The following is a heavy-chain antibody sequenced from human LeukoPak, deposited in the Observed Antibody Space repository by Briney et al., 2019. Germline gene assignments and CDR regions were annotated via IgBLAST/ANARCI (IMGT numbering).Heavy chain of an antibody. D-gene: IGHD1-26*01. J-gene: IGHJ4*02. CDR1: GGSISSGDYY. CDR3: ARNIVGATIDY. V-gene: IGHV4-30-4*02. CDR2: IYYSGST. Sequence: PSETLSLTCTVSGGSISSGDYYWSWIRQPPGKGLEWIGYIYYSGSTYYNPSLKSRVTISVDTSKNQFSLKLSSVTAADTAVYYCARNIVGATIDYWGQGTLVTVSS.